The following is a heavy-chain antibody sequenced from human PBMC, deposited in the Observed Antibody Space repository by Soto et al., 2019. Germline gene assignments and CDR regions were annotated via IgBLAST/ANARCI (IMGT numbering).Heavy chain of an antibody. J-gene: IGHJ4*02. Sequence: SETLSLTCTVSGGSISSYYWSWIRQPPGKGLEWIGYIYYSGSTDYNPSLKSRVTISVDTSKNQFSLKLSSVTAADTAVYYCARDNGYSYGYTLDHWGQGTLVTVS. CDR1: GGSISSYY. CDR2: IYYSGST. V-gene: IGHV4-59*01. CDR3: ARDNGYSYGYTLDH. D-gene: IGHD5-18*01.